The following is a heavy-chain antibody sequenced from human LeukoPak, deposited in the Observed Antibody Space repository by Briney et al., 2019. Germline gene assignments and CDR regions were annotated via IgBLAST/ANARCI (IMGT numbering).Heavy chain of an antibody. CDR2: IKTNSGGA. V-gene: IGHV1-2*02. CDR1: GYTFTGYY. D-gene: IGHD1-26*01. Sequence: RASVKVSCTASGYTFTGYYMHWVRQAPGQGLEWMGWIKTNSGGANYAQKFQGRVTMTRDTSINTDYMELSRLRSDDTAVYYCARDGGKVGATGPFDFWGQGTLVNVPS. J-gene: IGHJ4*02. CDR3: ARDGGKVGATGPFDF.